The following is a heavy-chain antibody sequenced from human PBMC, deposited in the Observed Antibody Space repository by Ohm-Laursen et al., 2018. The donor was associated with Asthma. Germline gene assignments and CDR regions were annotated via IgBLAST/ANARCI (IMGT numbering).Heavy chain of an antibody. V-gene: IGHV3-7*01. D-gene: IGHD2-8*01. CDR3: ARGRGNGLDTPYNYFDP. CDR2: IKQDGSEK. CDR1: GFTLNDYW. Sequence: SLRLSCAASGFTLNDYWMNWVRQAPGKALEWVANIKQDGSEKKYLDSVKGRFTISRDSAKNSLYLQMNSLRAEDTAVYYCARGRGNGLDTPYNYFDPWGQGTLVTVSS. J-gene: IGHJ5*02.